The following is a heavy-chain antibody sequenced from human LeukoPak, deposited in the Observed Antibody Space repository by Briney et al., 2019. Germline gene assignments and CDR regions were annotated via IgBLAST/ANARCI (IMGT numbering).Heavy chain of an antibody. D-gene: IGHD5-12*01. V-gene: IGHV1-2*02. CDR1: GYTFVAYY. J-gene: IGHJ4*02. Sequence: GASVKVSCKASGYTFVAYYLHWVRQAPGQGLEWMGWIEPTNGGTNYAQKFQGRITMTRNTSISTAYMELSSLRSDDTAVYYCARGLDDSGNDIDYWGQGTLVTVSS. CDR2: IEPTNGGT. CDR3: ARGLDDSGNDIDY.